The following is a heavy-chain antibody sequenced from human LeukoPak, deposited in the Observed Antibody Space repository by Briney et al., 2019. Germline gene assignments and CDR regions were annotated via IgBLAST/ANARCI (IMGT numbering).Heavy chain of an antibody. D-gene: IGHD1-26*01. CDR2: IFPIFGTA. CDR3: ARGSSGTEEGDAVDI. CDR1: GGTFSSYA. Sequence: SVKVSCMASGGTFSSYAISWVRQAPGQGLEWMGGIFPIFGTANDAQKFRGRITITKDESTSTADMELSSLRSENTAVYSCARGSSGTEEGDAVDIYGRGTRATVSS. J-gene: IGHJ3*02. V-gene: IGHV1-69*05.